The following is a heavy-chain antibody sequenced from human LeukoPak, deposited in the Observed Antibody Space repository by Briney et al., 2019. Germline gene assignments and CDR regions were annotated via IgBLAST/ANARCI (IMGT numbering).Heavy chain of an antibody. CDR3: AKGPFDY. Sequence: GGSLRLSCAASGFTFSSYGMHWVRQAPGKGLEWVSFIRYDGSNEYYADSVRGRFTISRDNSKNTLYLQMNSLRAEDTAVYYCAKGPFDYWGQGTLVTVSS. CDR1: GFTFSSYG. J-gene: IGHJ4*02. V-gene: IGHV3-30*02. CDR2: IRYDGSNE.